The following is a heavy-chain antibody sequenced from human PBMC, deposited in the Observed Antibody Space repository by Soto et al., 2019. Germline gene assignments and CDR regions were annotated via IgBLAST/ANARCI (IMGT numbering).Heavy chain of an antibody. CDR3: ARDKITGLFDY. V-gene: IGHV4-39*07. Sequence: PSETLSLTCTVSGGSISSGGYYWSWIRQHPGKGLERIGSIYYSGSTYYNPSLKSRVTISVDRSKNQFSLKLSSVTAADTAVYYCARDKITGLFDYWGQGTLVTVSS. CDR2: IYYSGST. CDR1: GGSISSGGYY. J-gene: IGHJ4*02. D-gene: IGHD2-8*02.